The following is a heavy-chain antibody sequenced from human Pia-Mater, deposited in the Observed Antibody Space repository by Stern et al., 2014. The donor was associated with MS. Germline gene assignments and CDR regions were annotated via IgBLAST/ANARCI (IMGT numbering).Heavy chain of an antibody. V-gene: IGHV4-59*01. CDR1: GGSISTFY. D-gene: IGHD3-22*01. J-gene: IGHJ3*02. CDR3: ARRDYYDSSGYYDDAFDI. Sequence: VQLVESGPGLVKPSETLSLTCTVSGGSISTFYWNWIRQSPGKGLEWIGQINYSGSTNYNPSLKGRVTISVYTSKNQFSLNLRSVTAADTAVYYCARRDYYDSSGYYDDAFDIWGQGTMVTVSS. CDR2: INYSGST.